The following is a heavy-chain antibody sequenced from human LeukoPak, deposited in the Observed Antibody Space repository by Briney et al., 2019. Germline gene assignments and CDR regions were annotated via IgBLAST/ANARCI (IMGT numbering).Heavy chain of an antibody. V-gene: IGHV1-3*01. Sequence: ASVKASCKAPGYTFTSYAMHWVRQAPGQRLEWMGWINAGNGNTKYSQKFQGRVTITRDTSASTAYMELSSLRSEDTAVYYCARSDSSSWPFDYWGQGTLVTVSS. J-gene: IGHJ4*02. CDR1: GYTFTSYA. CDR3: ARSDSSSWPFDY. CDR2: INAGNGNT. D-gene: IGHD6-13*01.